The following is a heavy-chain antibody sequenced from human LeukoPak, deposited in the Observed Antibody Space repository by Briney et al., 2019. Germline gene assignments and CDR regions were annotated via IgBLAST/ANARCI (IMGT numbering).Heavy chain of an antibody. D-gene: IGHD3-22*01. CDR2: IIPIFGTA. V-gene: IGHV1-69*01. J-gene: IGHJ4*02. CDR3: ARGPYYYDSSGYYGPPHFDY. Sequence: SVKVSCKASGGTFSSYATSWVRQAPGQGLEWMGGIIPIFGTANYAQKFQGRVTITADESTSTAYMELSSLRSEDTAVYYCARGPYYYDSSGYYGPPHFDYWGQGTLVTVSS. CDR1: GGTFSSYA.